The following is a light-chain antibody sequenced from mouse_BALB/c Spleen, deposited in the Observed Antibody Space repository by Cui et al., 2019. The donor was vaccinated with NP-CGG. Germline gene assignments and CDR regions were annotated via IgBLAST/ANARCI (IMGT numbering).Light chain of an antibody. CDR3: ALWYSNHWV. CDR2: GTN. V-gene: IGLV1*01. CDR1: TGAVTTSNY. J-gene: IGLJ1*01. Sequence: QAVVTPESALTTSPGETVTLTCLSSTGAVTTSNYANWVQEKPDHLFTGLIGGTNNRAPGVPARFSGSLIGDKAALTITGAQTEDEAIYFCALWYSNHWVFGGGTKLTVL.